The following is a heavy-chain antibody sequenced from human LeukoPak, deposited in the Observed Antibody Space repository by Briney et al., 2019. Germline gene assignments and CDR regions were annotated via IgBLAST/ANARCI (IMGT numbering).Heavy chain of an antibody. CDR2: IQSDGSKR. V-gene: IGHV3-33*01. Sequence: PGGSLRLSCAASGFTFSNYGMHWVRQAPGKALEWVAAIQSDGSKRYYIDSVKGRFIISRDQSKSTLYLQMNSLRAEDTSVYYCARDSCSGPTCLDYWGQGTLVTVAS. D-gene: IGHD2-2*01. J-gene: IGHJ4*02. CDR1: GFTFSNYG. CDR3: ARDSCSGPTCLDY.